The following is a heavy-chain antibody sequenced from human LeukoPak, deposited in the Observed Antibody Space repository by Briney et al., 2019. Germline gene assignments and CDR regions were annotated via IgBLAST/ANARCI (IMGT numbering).Heavy chain of an antibody. Sequence: PSETLSLTCTVSGDSITSGSFYWGWFRQPPGKGLEWIGTIYYIGSTYYNSSLKSRVTISIDTSKNQFSLKLNPVTAADTAIYYCARLYYNCNYIYWGQGTLVAVSS. CDR2: IYYIGST. CDR1: GDSITSGSFY. D-gene: IGHD1-7*01. CDR3: ARLYYNCNYIY. V-gene: IGHV4-39*01. J-gene: IGHJ4*02.